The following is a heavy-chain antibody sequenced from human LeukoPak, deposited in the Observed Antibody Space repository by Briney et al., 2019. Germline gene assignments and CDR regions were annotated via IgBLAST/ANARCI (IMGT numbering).Heavy chain of an antibody. V-gene: IGHV4-4*07. D-gene: IGHD1-26*01. Sequence: SETPSLTCTVSGGSINNYYWSWVRQPAGRGLEWIGRVYSSGNTHYNPSLQSRVTISVDTSKNQFSLKLSSVTAADTAVYYCARTSITAATFFDYWGQGTLVTVSS. CDR2: VYSSGNT. CDR3: ARTSITAATFFDY. J-gene: IGHJ4*02. CDR1: GGSINNYY.